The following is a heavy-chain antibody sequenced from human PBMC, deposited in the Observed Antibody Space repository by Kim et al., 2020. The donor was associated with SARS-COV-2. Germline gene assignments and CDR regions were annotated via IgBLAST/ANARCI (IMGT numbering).Heavy chain of an antibody. CDR3: AGGNYGAAY. CDR1: DFTLTNHW. V-gene: IGHV3-7*01. CDR2: IKEDGSET. Sequence: GGSLRLSCAASDFTLTNHWMTWVRQAPGKGLEWLANIKEDGSETHYVESVRGRFTISRDNAKKSLYLQISGLRVEDTATYYCAGGNYGAAYWGQGTLVTV. J-gene: IGHJ4*02. D-gene: IGHD4-17*01.